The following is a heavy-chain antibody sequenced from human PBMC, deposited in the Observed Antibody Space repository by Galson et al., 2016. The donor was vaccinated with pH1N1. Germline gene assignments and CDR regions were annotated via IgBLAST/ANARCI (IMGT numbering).Heavy chain of an antibody. CDR2: IYTGGST. CDR1: GGSISSGSYY. J-gene: IGHJ5*02. V-gene: IGHV4-61*09. D-gene: IGHD4-17*01. CDR3: ARANYGDYVGWFDP. Sequence: TLSLTCTVSGGSISSGSYYWSWIRQPAGKGLEWIGYIYTGGSTNYNPSLKSRVTISVDTSKNQFSLKLSSVTAADTAVYYCARANYGDYVGWFDPWGQGTLVTVSS.